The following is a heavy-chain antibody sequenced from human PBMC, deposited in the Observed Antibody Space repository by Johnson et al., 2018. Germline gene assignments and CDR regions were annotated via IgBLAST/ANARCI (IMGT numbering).Heavy chain of an antibody. CDR2: ISGNSRYI. CDR3: AIGSRNRQREDVFDI. V-gene: IGHV3-21*01. Sequence: VQLVESGGDLVQPGGSLGLSCAASGFTFGSYTMTWVRQAPGKGLEWVSSISGNSRYIYYVDSVKGRFTISRDYAKNSLYLQMNSLRAEETAVYYCAIGSRNRQREDVFDIWGRGTMVTVSS. J-gene: IGHJ3*02. CDR1: GFTFGSYT. D-gene: IGHD6-13*01.